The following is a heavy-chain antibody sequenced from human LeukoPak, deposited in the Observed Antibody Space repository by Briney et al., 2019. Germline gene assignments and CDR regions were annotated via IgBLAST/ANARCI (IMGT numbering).Heavy chain of an antibody. Sequence: LTGGSLRLSCAASGFTFSSYAMSWVRQAPGKGLEWVSAISCSGGSTYYAAPVKGGFTISRDNSKNTLYLQMNSLRAEETAVYYCAKDPGWVTVVHDAFDIWGQGTMVTVS. CDR1: GFTFSSYA. J-gene: IGHJ3*02. CDR2: ISCSGGST. CDR3: AKDPGWVTVVHDAFDI. D-gene: IGHD3-10*01. V-gene: IGHV3-23*01.